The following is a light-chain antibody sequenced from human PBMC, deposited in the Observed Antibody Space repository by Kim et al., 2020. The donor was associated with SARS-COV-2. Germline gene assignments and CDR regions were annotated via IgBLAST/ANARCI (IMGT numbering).Light chain of an antibody. J-gene: IGLJ3*02. CDR2: SND. CDR3: AAWDDSLNAGL. CDR1: SSNIGSNT. Sequence: QSVLTQPPSASGTPGQRVTVSCSGSSSNIGSNTVNWYQQLPGTAPKLLIYSNDRRPSGVPDRFSGSKSGTSASLAISGLQSEDEADYYCAAWDDSLNAGLFGGGTKLTVL. V-gene: IGLV1-44*01.